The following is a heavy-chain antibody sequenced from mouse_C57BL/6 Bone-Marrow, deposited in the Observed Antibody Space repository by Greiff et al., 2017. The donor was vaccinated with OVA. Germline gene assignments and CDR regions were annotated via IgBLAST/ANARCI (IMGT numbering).Heavy chain of an antibody. CDR2: IDPSDSYT. Sequence: QVQLQQPGAELVMPGASVKLSCKASGYTFTSYWMHWVKQRPGQGLEWIGEIDPSDSYTNYNQKFKGKSTLTVDKSSSTAYMQLSSLTSEDSAVYYCAANYYGSSSLFDYWGQGTTLTVSS. D-gene: IGHD1-1*01. CDR3: AANYYGSSSLFDY. J-gene: IGHJ2*01. CDR1: GYTFTSYW. V-gene: IGHV1-69*01.